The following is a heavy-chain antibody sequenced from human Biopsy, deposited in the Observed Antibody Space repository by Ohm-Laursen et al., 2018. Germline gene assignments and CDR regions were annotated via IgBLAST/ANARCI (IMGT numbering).Heavy chain of an antibody. Sequence: SLRLSCTASGFTFSSYSMHWVRQAPGKGLEWVAAIWYDGSNKNYADSVKGRFTISRDNSKNTLYLQMNSLRGEDTAVYYCAKCMTGGSNYYFHHCGQGTLVTVSS. CDR2: IWYDGSNK. CDR1: GFTFSSYS. D-gene: IGHD2-8*01. CDR3: AKCMTGGSNYYFHH. J-gene: IGHJ4*02. V-gene: IGHV3-33*06.